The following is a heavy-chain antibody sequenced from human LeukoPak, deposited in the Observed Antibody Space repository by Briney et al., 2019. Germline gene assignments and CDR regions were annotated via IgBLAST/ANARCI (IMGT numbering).Heavy chain of an antibody. CDR2: ISAYNGNT. V-gene: IGHV1-18*01. J-gene: IGHJ6*03. CDR1: GYIFSSYG. CDR3: ARDRPTWNSPAGKYYYYMDV. D-gene: IGHD1-7*01. Sequence: ASVKVSCKASGYIFSSYGISWVRQAPGQGLEWMAWISAYNGNTNFAQKFQGRVTITADESTSTAYMELSSLRSEDTAVYYCARDRPTWNSPAGKYYYYMDVWGKGTTVTVSS.